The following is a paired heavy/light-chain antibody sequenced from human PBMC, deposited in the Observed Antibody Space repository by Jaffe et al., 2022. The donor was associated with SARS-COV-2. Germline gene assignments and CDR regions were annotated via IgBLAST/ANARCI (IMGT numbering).Light chain of an antibody. CDR3: QQSHSSPYT. Sequence: DIQMTQSPSSLSASVGDRVTITCRASQSISTYLNWYQQKPEKAPKLLIYAASSLQSGVPSRFGGSGSGTDFTLTISSLQPEDFATYYCQQSHSSPYTFGQGTKLEIK. V-gene: IGKV1-39*01. J-gene: IGKJ2*01. CDR1: QSISTY. CDR2: AAS.
Heavy chain of an antibody. CDR3: AHRHAFGGFDF. CDR2: IYWDDDK. D-gene: IGHD3-10*01. CDR1: GLSISTSGVG. V-gene: IGHV2-5*02. J-gene: IGHJ3*01. Sequence: QITLRESGPPLVKSTQTLTLTCTLSGLSISTSGVGVGWIRQPPGKALEWLAFIYWDDDKRHSPSLKSRLTITKDTSKNQVVLTMTNMDPVDTATYYCAHRHAFGGFDFWGQGTMVTVSS.